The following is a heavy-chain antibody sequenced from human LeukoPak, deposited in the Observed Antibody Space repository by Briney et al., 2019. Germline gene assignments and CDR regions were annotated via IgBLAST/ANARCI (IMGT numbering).Heavy chain of an antibody. Sequence: ASVKVPCKASGYTFTGYYMHWVRQAPGQGLEWMGWINPNSGGTNYAQKFQGRVTMTRDTSISTAYMELSRLRSDDTAVYYCARSGYCSGGSCYIIDYWGQGTLVTVSS. D-gene: IGHD2-15*01. CDR2: INPNSGGT. CDR1: GYTFTGYY. V-gene: IGHV1-2*02. CDR3: ARSGYCSGGSCYIIDY. J-gene: IGHJ4*02.